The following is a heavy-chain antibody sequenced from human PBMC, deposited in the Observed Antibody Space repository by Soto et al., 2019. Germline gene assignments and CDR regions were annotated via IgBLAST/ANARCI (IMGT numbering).Heavy chain of an antibody. V-gene: IGHV1-69*01. Sequence: QVQLVQSGAEVKKPGSSVKVSCKASGGTFSSYAISWVRQAPGQGLEWMGGIIPIFGTANYAQKFQGRVTITADQSTSTAYMERNSLRPEDTAVYYWARERWGHYYDSSGYYLYYYGMDVWGQGTTVTVAS. CDR1: GGTFSSYA. CDR2: IIPIFGTA. D-gene: IGHD3-22*01. J-gene: IGHJ6*02. CDR3: ARERWGHYYDSSGYYLYYYGMDV.